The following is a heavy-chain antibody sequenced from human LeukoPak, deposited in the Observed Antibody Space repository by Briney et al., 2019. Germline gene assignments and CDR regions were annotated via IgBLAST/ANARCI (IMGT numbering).Heavy chain of an antibody. V-gene: IGHV3-9*01. D-gene: IGHD3-9*01. Sequence: GRSLRLSCAASGFTFDDYAMHWVRQAPGKGLEWVSGISWNSGSIGYADSVKGRFTISRDNAKNSLYLQMNSLRAEDTAVYYCARGVTYYDILTGYSSNWFDPWGQGTLVTVSS. CDR2: ISWNSGSI. CDR3: ARGVTYYDILTGYSSNWFDP. J-gene: IGHJ5*02. CDR1: GFTFDDYA.